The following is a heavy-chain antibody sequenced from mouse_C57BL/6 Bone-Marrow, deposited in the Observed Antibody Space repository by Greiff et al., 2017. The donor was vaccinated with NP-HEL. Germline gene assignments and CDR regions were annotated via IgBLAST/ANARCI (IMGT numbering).Heavy chain of an antibody. D-gene: IGHD2-4*01. CDR2: INPGSGGT. CDR3: TRIGGLREGDY. J-gene: IGHJ4*01. V-gene: IGHV1-54*01. Sequence: VKLMESGAELVRPGTSVKVSCKASGYAFTNYLIVWVKQRPGQGLEWIGVINPGSGGTNYNEKFKGKATLTADKSSSTAYMQLSSLTSEDSAVYFCTRIGGLREGDYWGQGTSVTVSS. CDR1: GYAFTNYL.